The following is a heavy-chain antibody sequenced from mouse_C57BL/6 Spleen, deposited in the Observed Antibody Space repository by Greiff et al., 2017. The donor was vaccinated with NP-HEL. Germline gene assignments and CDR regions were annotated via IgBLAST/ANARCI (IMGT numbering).Heavy chain of an antibody. CDR2: ISSGGSTI. CDR3: ARTNDGSSPAWFAY. D-gene: IGHD1-1*01. J-gene: IGHJ3*01. V-gene: IGHV5-17*01. Sequence: EVHLVESGGGLVKPGGSLKLSCAASGFTFSDYGMHWVRQAPEKGLEWVAYISSGGSTIYYADTVKGRFTISRDNAKSTLFLQMTSLRSEDTAMYYCARTNDGSSPAWFAYWGQGTLVTVSA. CDR1: GFTFSDYG.